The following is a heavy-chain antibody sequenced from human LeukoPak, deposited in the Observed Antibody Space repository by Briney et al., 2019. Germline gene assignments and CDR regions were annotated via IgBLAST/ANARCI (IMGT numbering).Heavy chain of an antibody. Sequence: RSGGSLRLSCAASGFTFSSYGMHWVRQAPGKGLEWVAVIWYDGSNKYYADSAKGRFTISRDNSKNTLYLQMNSLRAEDTAVYYCARSYSGSYSYYYYGMDVWGQGTTVTVSS. CDR1: GFTFSSYG. J-gene: IGHJ6*02. CDR2: IWYDGSNK. CDR3: ARSYSGSYSYYYYGMDV. D-gene: IGHD1-26*01. V-gene: IGHV3-33*01.